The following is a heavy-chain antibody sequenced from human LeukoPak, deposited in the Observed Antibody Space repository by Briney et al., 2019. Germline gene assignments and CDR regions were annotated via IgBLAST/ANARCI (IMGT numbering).Heavy chain of an antibody. CDR1: GFTFSDYY. CDR2: ISSSSSSYT. Sequence: PGGSLRLSCAASGFTFSDYYMSWIRQAPGKGLEWVSYISSSSSSYTNYADSVKARFTISRDNAKNSLYLRMNSLRAEDTAVYYCARYFSVGLARWFGESRRRNYYFDYWGQGTLVTVSS. D-gene: IGHD3-10*01. CDR3: ARYFSVGLARWFGESRRRNYYFDY. V-gene: IGHV3-11*06. J-gene: IGHJ4*02.